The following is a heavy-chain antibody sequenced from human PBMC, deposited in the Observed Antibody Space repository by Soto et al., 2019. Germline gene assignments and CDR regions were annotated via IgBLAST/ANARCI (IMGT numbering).Heavy chain of an antibody. J-gene: IGHJ4*02. CDR2: ISYDGSNK. CDR3: AKVIGEGGRWLVPQTDFDY. V-gene: IGHV3-30*18. D-gene: IGHD6-19*01. CDR1: GFTFSSYG. Sequence: QVQLVESGGGVVQPGRSLRLSCAASGFTFSSYGMNWVRQAPGKGLEWVAVISYDGSNKYYADSVKGRFTISRDNSKNTLYLQMNSLRAEDTAVYYCAKVIGEGGRWLVPQTDFDYWGQGTLVTVSS.